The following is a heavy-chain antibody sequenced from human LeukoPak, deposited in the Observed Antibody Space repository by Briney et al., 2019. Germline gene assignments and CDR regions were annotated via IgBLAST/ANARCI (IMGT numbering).Heavy chain of an antibody. J-gene: IGHJ4*02. CDR2: INHSGST. CDR3: ARGGYSYGPDGDFDY. V-gene: IGHV4-34*01. CDR1: GGSFSGYY. Sequence: PSETLSLTCAVYGGSFSGYYWSWIRQPPGKGLEWIGEINHSGSTNYNPSLKSRVTISVHTSKNQFSLKLSSVTAADTAVYYCARGGYSYGPDGDFDYWGQGTLVTVSS. D-gene: IGHD5-18*01.